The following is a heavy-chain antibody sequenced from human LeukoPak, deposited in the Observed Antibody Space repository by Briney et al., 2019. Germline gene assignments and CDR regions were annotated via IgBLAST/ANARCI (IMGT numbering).Heavy chain of an antibody. CDR2: INPNSGGT. V-gene: IGHV1-2*02. Sequence: ASVKVSCKASGYTFTGYYMHWVRQAPGQGLEWMGWINPNSGGTNYAQKFQGRVTMTRDTSISTAYMELSRLRSDDTAVYYCARGNSGSYYFGYYYYMDVWGKGTTVTVSS. CDR3: ARGNSGSYYFGYYYYMDV. J-gene: IGHJ6*03. D-gene: IGHD1-26*01. CDR1: GYTFTGYY.